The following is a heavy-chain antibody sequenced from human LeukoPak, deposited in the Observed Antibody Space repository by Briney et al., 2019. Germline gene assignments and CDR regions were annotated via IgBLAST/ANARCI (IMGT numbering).Heavy chain of an antibody. J-gene: IGHJ4*02. CDR2: ISSSSSYI. Sequence: GGSLRLSCAASGFTFSSYSMNWVRQAPGKGLEWVSSISSSSSYIYYADSVKGRFTISRDNAKNSLYLQMNSLRAEDTAVYYCARDPKQLVAFDYWGQGTLVTVSS. D-gene: IGHD6-6*01. CDR3: ARDPKQLVAFDY. CDR1: GFTFSSYS. V-gene: IGHV3-21*01.